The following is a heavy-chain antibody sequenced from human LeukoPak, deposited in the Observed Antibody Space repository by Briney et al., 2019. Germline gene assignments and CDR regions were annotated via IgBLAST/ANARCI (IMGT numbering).Heavy chain of an antibody. D-gene: IGHD3-10*01. CDR1: GFTFSSYA. CDR2: ISGSGGST. CDR3: ARVTYGSGTYGAFDY. Sequence: GGSLRLSCTASGFTFSSYAMSWVRQAPGKGLEWVSAISGSGGSTYYADSVKGRFTISRDNSKNTLYLQMNSLRAEDTAVYYCARVTYGSGTYGAFDYWGQGTLVTVSS. V-gene: IGHV3-23*01. J-gene: IGHJ4*02.